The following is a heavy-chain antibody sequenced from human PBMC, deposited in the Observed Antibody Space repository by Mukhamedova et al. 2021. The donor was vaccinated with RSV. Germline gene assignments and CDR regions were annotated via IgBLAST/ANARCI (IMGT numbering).Heavy chain of an antibody. D-gene: IGHD2-21*01. V-gene: IGHV1-2*02. CDR3: ARQSIATSLVGLFFYDY. Sequence: GPEWMGWINLDNGGTNFAQKFRGRFTMTRDASISTAYMDLSSLRSDDTALYYCARQSIATSLVGLFFYDYWGHGTPVTVSS. CDR2: INLDNGGT. J-gene: IGHJ4*01.